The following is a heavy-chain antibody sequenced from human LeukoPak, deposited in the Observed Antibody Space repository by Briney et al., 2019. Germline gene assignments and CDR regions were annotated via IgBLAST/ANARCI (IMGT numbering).Heavy chain of an antibody. J-gene: IGHJ6*02. V-gene: IGHV3-21*01. D-gene: IGHD5-18*01. Sequence: GGSLRLSCAASGFTLSSYSMNWVRQAPGKGLEWVSSISSSSSYIYYADSLKGRFTISRDNAKNSLYLQMNSLRAEDTAVYYCARGYGPWVYYGMDVWGQGTTVTVSS. CDR2: ISSSSSYI. CDR1: GFTLSSYS. CDR3: ARGYGPWVYYGMDV.